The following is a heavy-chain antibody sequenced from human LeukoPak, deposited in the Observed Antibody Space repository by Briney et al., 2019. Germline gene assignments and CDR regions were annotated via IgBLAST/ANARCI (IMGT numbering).Heavy chain of an antibody. V-gene: IGHV3-48*04. CDR3: ARENGSSGWYGGQGIDY. CDR1: GFTFSSYS. CDR2: ISSSSSTI. D-gene: IGHD6-19*01. Sequence: PGGSLRLSCAASGFTFSSYSMNWVRQAPGKGLEWVSYISSSSSTIYYADSVKGRFTISRDNAKNSLYLQMNSLRAEDTAVYYCARENGSSGWYGGQGIDYWGQGTLVTVSS. J-gene: IGHJ4*02.